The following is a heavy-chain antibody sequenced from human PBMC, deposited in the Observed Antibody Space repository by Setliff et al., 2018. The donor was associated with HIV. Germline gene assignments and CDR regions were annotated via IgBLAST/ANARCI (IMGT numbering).Heavy chain of an antibody. CDR1: GGSISSSSYY. D-gene: IGHD4-17*01. Sequence: PAETLSLTCTVSGGSISSSSYYWGWIRQPPGKGLEWSGSIYYSGSTYYNPSLKSRVTISVDTSKNQFSLKLSSVTAADTAVYYCALVYGVTMLNYYYYYMDVWGTVTTVTVSS. CDR2: IYYSGST. V-gene: IGHV4-39*07. CDR3: ALVYGVTMLNYYYYYMDV. J-gene: IGHJ6*03.